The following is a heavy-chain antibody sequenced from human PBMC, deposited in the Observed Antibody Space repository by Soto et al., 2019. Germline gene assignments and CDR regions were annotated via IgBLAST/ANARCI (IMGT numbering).Heavy chain of an antibody. Sequence: QVQLVESGGGVVQPGRSLRLSCAASGFTFTGYGMHWVRQAPGKGLEWVAVIWYDGSNKYYVDSVKGRFTISRDNSKNTLYLQMNSLRAEDTAVYYCARERSGYHYFDAMDVWGQGTTVTVS. CDR1: GFTFTGYG. CDR2: IWYDGSNK. D-gene: IGHD3-3*01. J-gene: IGHJ6*02. CDR3: ARERSGYHYFDAMDV. V-gene: IGHV3-33*01.